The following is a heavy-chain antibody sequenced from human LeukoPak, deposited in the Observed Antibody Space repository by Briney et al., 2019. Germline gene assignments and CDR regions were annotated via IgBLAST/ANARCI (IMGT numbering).Heavy chain of an antibody. D-gene: IGHD3-22*01. CDR2: ISGSGGTT. Sequence: GGSLRLSCAASGFTFDDYGMSWVRQAPGKGLEWVSGISGSGGTTYYADSVKGRFTISRDNFNNTLYLQMNSMRVEDTALYFCAKGVVDYYDSSGYYPPDLWGQGTLVTVSS. CDR1: GFTFDDYG. CDR3: AKGVVDYYDSSGYYPPDL. J-gene: IGHJ5*02. V-gene: IGHV3-23*01.